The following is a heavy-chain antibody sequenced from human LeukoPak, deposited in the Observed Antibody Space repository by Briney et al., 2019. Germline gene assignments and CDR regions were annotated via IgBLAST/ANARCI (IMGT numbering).Heavy chain of an antibody. CDR3: AREFDSSPGMDV. V-gene: IGHV3-30*04. CDR2: ISYDGSNK. Sequence: PGGSLRLSCAASGFTFSSYAMHWVRQAPGKGLEWVAVISYDGSNKYYADSVKGRFTISRDNSKNTLYLQMNSLRAEGTAVYYCAREFDSSPGMDVWGQGTTVTVSS. D-gene: IGHD6-13*01. J-gene: IGHJ6*02. CDR1: GFTFSSYA.